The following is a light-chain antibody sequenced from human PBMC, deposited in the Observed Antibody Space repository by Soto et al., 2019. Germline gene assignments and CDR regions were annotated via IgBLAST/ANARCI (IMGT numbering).Light chain of an antibody. V-gene: IGKV3-20*01. CDR2: GVS. Sequence: EIVLTQSPGTLSLSPGERATPSCRASQSVSSSYLAWYQQKPGQAPRLLIYGVSSRATGIPDRFSGSGSGTDFTLTISRLEPEDFAVYYCQQYGSSPRTFGQGAKVAIK. CDR1: QSVSSSY. CDR3: QQYGSSPRT. J-gene: IGKJ1*01.